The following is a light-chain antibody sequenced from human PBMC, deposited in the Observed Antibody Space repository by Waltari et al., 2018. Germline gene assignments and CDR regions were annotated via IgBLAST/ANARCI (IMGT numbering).Light chain of an antibody. V-gene: IGKV4-1*01. J-gene: IGKJ1*01. CDR3: QQYYTSLWT. CDR1: QSVFTPANKKNF. CDR2: WAS. Sequence: DIVITLSPDSLAVSLAERAALNCTCRQSVFTPANKKNFLAWYQQKPGQPPKLLISWASTRESGVPDRFSGSGSGTDFTLTISSLQAEDVAVYYCQQYYTSLWTFGQGTKVEIK.